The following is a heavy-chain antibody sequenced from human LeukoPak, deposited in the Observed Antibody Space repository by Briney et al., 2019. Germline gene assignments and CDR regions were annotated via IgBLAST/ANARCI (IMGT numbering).Heavy chain of an antibody. CDR3: ARRSIAAAEDI. V-gene: IGHV3-72*01. J-gene: IGHJ3*02. Sequence: GGSLRLSCAASGFTFIDHYMDWVRQAPGKGLEWIGRIRNKANSYTTEYAASVKGRFTVSRDDSKNSLFLQMNSLESEDTAVYYCARRSIAAAEDIWGQGIMVTVSS. CDR2: IRNKANSYTT. CDR1: GFTFIDHY. D-gene: IGHD6-13*01.